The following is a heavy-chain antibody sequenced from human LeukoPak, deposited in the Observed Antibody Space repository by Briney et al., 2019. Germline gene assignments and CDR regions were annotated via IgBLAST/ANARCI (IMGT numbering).Heavy chain of an antibody. J-gene: IGHJ4*02. Sequence: GGSLRLSCTASGFTFSNFGMSWVRQAPGKGLEWVSHLTGSGGSTYYAGSVKGRFTISRDNSKNMLYLQMNSLRAEDTAVYYCAKRNYFGAGTYSFDFWGQGTLVTVSS. CDR2: LTGSGGST. CDR3: AKRNYFGAGTYSFDF. V-gene: IGHV3-23*01. CDR1: GFTFSNFG. D-gene: IGHD3-10*01.